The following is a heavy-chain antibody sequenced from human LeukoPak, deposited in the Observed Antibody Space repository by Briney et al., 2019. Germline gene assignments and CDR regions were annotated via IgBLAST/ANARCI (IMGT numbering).Heavy chain of an antibody. J-gene: IGHJ3*02. Sequence: GASVKVSCKASGYTFSSYGINWVRQAPGQGLEWMGWISVINNANTRYAQNFQGRLTMTTDTSTTTAYMELRSLRSDDTAVYYCSREFPFCGADCFSGVFDIWGQGTMVTVSS. V-gene: IGHV1-18*01. CDR3: SREFPFCGADCFSGVFDI. CDR2: ISVINNANT. CDR1: GYTFSSYG. D-gene: IGHD2-21*02.